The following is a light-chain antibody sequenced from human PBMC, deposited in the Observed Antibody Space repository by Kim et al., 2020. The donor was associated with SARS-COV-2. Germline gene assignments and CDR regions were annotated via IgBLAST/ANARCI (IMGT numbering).Light chain of an antibody. J-gene: IGLJ2*01. CDR3: QNWGTGFVL. V-gene: IGLV4-69*01. Sequence: QPVLTQSPYASASLGASVKLTCTLSSGNSSYAIAWHQQQPEKGPRYLMKLNSDGSHSKGDWIPDRFSGSSSGAERYLTIYSLQSEDEADYYCQNWGTGFVLFGGGTKLTVL. CDR1: SGNSSYA. CDR2: LNSDGSH.